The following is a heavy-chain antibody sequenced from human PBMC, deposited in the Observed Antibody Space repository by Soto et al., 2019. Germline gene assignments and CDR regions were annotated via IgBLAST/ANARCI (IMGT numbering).Heavy chain of an antibody. Sequence: QVQLVESGGGVVQPGRSLRLSCAASGFTFSSYGMHWVRQAPGKGLEWVAVIWYDGSNKYYADSVKGRFTISRDNSKNTLYLQMNSLRAEDTAVYYCARDGPTDPASLGYWGQGTLVTVSS. J-gene: IGHJ4*02. CDR1: GFTFSSYG. CDR2: IWYDGSNK. CDR3: ARDGPTDPASLGY. V-gene: IGHV3-33*01. D-gene: IGHD4-17*01.